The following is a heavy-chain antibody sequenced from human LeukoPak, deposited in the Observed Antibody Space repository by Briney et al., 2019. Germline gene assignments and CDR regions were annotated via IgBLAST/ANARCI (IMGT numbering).Heavy chain of an antibody. Sequence: EASVTVSCKASGYTFTGYYMHWVRQAPGQGLEWMGWINPNSGGTNYAQKFQGRVTMTRDTSISTAYMELSRLRSDDTAVYYCARVQLPITMVRGVLFWFDPWGQGTLVTVSS. CDR2: INPNSGGT. CDR3: ARVQLPITMVRGVLFWFDP. CDR1: GYTFTGYY. J-gene: IGHJ5*02. D-gene: IGHD3-10*01. V-gene: IGHV1-2*02.